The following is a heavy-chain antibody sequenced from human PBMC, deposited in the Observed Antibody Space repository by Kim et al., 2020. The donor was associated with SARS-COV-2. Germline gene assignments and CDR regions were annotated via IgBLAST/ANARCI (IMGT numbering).Heavy chain of an antibody. CDR3: ANKYYGDSAVDSYYYYYGMDV. CDR2: ISGSGGST. CDR1: GFTFSSYA. Sequence: GGSLRLSCAASGFTFSSYAMSWVRQAPGKGLEWVSAISGSGGSTYYADSVKGRFTISRDNSKNTLYLQMNSLRAEDTAVYYCANKYYGDSAVDSYYYYYGMDVWGQGTTVTVSS. V-gene: IGHV3-23*01. D-gene: IGHD4-17*01. J-gene: IGHJ6*02.